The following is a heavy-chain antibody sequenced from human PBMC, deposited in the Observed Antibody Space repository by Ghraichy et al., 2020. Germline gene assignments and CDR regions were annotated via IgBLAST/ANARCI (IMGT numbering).Heavy chain of an antibody. V-gene: IGHV3-30*03. Sequence: GGSLRLSCAISGFTFSSYGMHWVRQAPGKGLEWVAVISFDGSYTYYADSVKGRFTISRDNSKNTVYLQMNSLRAEDTAVYYCTRGADQYYYYGLDVWGQGTTVTVS. J-gene: IGHJ6*02. CDR1: GFTFSSYG. D-gene: IGHD3-10*01. CDR2: ISFDGSYT. CDR3: TRGADQYYYYGLDV.